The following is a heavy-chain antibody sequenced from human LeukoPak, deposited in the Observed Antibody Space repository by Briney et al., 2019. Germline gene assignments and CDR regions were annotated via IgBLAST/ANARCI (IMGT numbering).Heavy chain of an antibody. CDR3: ARDVRYSSGWYSGY. J-gene: IGHJ4*02. CDR1: GGTFSSYA. D-gene: IGHD6-19*01. V-gene: IGHV1-69*05. Sequence: SVKVSCKASGGTFSSYAISWVRQAPGQGLEWMGRIIPIFGTANYAQKFQGRVTITTDESTSTAYVELSSLRSEDTAVYYCARDVRYSSGWYSGYWGPGTLVTVSS. CDR2: IIPIFGTA.